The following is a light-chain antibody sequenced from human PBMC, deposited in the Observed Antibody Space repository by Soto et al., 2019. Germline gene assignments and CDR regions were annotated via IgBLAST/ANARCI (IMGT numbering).Light chain of an antibody. CDR1: QSISAW. CDR2: KAS. J-gene: IGKJ1*01. CDR3: QQYNEYSWT. V-gene: IGKV1-5*03. Sequence: DIQMTQSPSTLSASVGDRVAITCRASQSISAWLAWYQQKPGKAPRLLIYKASTLEIGVPSRFSGSGSGTEFTLTISSLQPDDVATYYCQQYNEYSWTFGHGTKVEIK.